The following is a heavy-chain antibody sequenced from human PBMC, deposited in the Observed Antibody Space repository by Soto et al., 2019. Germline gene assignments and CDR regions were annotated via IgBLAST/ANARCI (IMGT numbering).Heavy chain of an antibody. CDR1: GGSISSSSYY. CDR2: IYYSGST. D-gene: IGHD3-9*01. Sequence: SETLSLTCTVLGGSISSSSYYWGWIRQPPGKGLEWIGSIYYSGSTYYNPSLKSRVTISVDTSKNQFSLKLSSVTAADTAVYYCARWIRDDILTGSPSDFDYWGQGTLVTVSS. V-gene: IGHV4-39*01. CDR3: ARWIRDDILTGSPSDFDY. J-gene: IGHJ4*02.